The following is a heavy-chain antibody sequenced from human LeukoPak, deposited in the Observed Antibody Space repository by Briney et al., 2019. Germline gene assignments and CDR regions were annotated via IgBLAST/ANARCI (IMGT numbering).Heavy chain of an antibody. V-gene: IGHV5-51*01. CDR2: INPGDSDT. CDR1: GYSFTRHW. CDR3: ARAAYCGANCYSVLWFDS. J-gene: IGHJ5*01. Sequence: ESLKISCKGSGYSFTRHWIGWVRQMPGKGLEWMGIINPGDSDTRYSPSSQGQVTISADKSINTAYLQWSSLKASDTAMYYCARAAYCGANCYSVLWFDSWGQGTMVTV. D-gene: IGHD2-21*02.